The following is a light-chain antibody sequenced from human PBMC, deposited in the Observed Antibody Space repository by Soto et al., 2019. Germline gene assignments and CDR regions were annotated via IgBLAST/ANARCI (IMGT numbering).Light chain of an antibody. CDR1: STDVGGYKY. CDR3: SSYAGSSTFVV. Sequence: QSALTQPASVSGSPGQSITISCTGTSTDVGGYKYVSWYQQHPGTAPKLMIFEVNGRPSGVSDRFSGSKSGNTASLTISGLQPEDEADYYCSSYAGSSTFVVFGGGTKLTVL. V-gene: IGLV2-14*01. CDR2: EVN. J-gene: IGLJ2*01.